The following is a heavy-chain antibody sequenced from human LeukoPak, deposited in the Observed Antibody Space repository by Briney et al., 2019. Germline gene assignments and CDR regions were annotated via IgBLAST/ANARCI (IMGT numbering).Heavy chain of an antibody. CDR2: TSDSGTT. CDR3: ARANGYIGVLDY. V-gene: IGHV4-59*01. J-gene: IGHJ4*02. D-gene: IGHD6-13*01. Sequence: SETLSLTCTVSGGSISRYFWSWIRQPTGKRLEYIGYTSDSGTTNYNPSLKSRVTISVDASKNQFSLKLNSVTAADTAVYYCARANGYIGVLDYWGQGTLVTVSS. CDR1: GGSISRYF.